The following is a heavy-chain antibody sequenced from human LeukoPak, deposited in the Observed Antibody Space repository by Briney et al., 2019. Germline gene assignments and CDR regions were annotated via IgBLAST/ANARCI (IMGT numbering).Heavy chain of an antibody. D-gene: IGHD3-10*01. CDR1: GFTFSSYS. V-gene: IGHV3-21*04. Sequence: GGSLRLSCAASGFTFSSYSMNWVRQAPGKGLEWVSSISSSSSYIYYADSVKGRFTISRDNSKNTLYLQMNSLRAEDTAVYYCAKDQSRSYGSGRLVFDYWGQGTLVTVSS. CDR2: ISSSSSYI. J-gene: IGHJ4*02. CDR3: AKDQSRSYGSGRLVFDY.